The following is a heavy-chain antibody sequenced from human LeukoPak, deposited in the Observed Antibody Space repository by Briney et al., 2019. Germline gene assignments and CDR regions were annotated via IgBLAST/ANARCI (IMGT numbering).Heavy chain of an antibody. CDR3: AKGYYYGSGSYSTFDY. CDR2: ASGSGGST. CDR1: GFTFNSYA. J-gene: IGHJ4*02. Sequence: GGSLRLSCAASGFTFNSYAMTWVRQAPGKGLEWVSAASGSGGSTYYADSVKGRFTISRDNSKNTLYVQMSSLRADDTAVYYCAKGYYYGSGSYSTFDYWGQGTLVTVSS. V-gene: IGHV3-23*01. D-gene: IGHD3-10*01.